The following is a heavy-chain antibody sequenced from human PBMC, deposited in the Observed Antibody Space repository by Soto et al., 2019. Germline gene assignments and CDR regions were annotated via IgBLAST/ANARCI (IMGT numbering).Heavy chain of an antibody. V-gene: IGHV4-31*03. Sequence: QVQLQESGPGLVKPSQTLSLTCTVSGGSISSGGYYWSWIRQHPGKGLEWIGYIYYSGSTYYNPSLKSRVTISVDTSKNQFSLKLSSVTAADTAVYYCARYGDPTTEVPPYFDYWGQGTLVTVSS. D-gene: IGHD4-17*01. CDR2: IYYSGST. CDR3: ARYGDPTTEVPPYFDY. CDR1: GGSISSGGYY. J-gene: IGHJ4*02.